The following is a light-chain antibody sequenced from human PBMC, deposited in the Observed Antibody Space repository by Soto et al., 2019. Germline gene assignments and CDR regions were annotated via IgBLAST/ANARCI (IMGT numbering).Light chain of an antibody. CDR1: SSDVGNYNS. V-gene: IGLV2-14*01. CDR2: DVS. J-gene: IGLJ1*01. CDR3: SSYTSSSTYV. Sequence: QSALTQPASVSGSPGQSISISCTGTSSDVGNYNSVSWYQQRPGKVPKLMIYDVSNRPSGVSNRFSGSKSGNTASLTISGLQAEDEADYYCSSYTSSSTYVLGPGTKVTVL.